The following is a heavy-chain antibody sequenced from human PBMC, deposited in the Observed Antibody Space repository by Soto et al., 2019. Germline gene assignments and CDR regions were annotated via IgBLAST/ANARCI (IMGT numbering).Heavy chain of an antibody. CDR2: IMPVFPTP. V-gene: IGHV1-69*12. CDR1: GGTFSTSA. J-gene: IGHJ6*02. CDR3: ARDKDRLQLGGNYYYILDV. D-gene: IGHD1-1*01. Sequence: QVQLVQSGAEGKKPGSSVKVSCKASGGTFSTSAISWVRQAPGQGLEWVGGIMPVFPTPDYAQNFQGRVTITADESTTTAYLELTSLRADDTAMYYCARDKDRLQLGGNYYYILDVWGQGTAITVSS.